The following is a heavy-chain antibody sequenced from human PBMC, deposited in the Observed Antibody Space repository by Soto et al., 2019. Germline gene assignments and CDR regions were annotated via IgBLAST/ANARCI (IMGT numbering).Heavy chain of an antibody. CDR1: GGSISSGDYY. V-gene: IGHV4-30-2*01. CDR2: IYHSGST. D-gene: IGHD5-18*01. J-gene: IGHJ4*02. CDR3: ARVNGYSYGPFDY. Sequence: SETLSLTCTVSGGSISSGDYYWSWIRQPPGKGLEWIGYIYHSGSTYYNPSLKSRVTISVDRSKNQFSLKLSSVTAADTAVYYCARVNGYSYGPFDYWGQGTLVTVSS.